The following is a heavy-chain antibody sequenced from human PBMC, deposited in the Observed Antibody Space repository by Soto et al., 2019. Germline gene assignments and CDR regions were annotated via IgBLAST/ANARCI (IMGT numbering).Heavy chain of an antibody. D-gene: IGHD3-3*01. J-gene: IGHJ6*02. V-gene: IGHV1-46*01. CDR3: ARGDYDFWSGYSRPYYYYGMDV. CDR1: GYTFTIYY. CDR2: INPSGGST. Sequence: GASVKVSCKASGYTFTIYYMHWVRQAPGQGLEWMGIINPSGGSTSYAQKFQGRVTMTRNTSISTAYMELSSLRSEDTAVYYCARGDYDFWSGYSRPYYYYGMDVWGQGTTVTVS.